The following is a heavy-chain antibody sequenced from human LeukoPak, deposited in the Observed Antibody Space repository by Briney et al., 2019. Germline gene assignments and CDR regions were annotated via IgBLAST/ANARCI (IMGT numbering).Heavy chain of an antibody. CDR1: GFTFSCYP. D-gene: IGHD3-10*01. Sequence: GGSLRLSCSASGFTFSCYPMSWGPQAPGKGLEWVSAVSGSGAYTYYADSVRGRFTVSRDSSKNTLFLQMNSLRAEDTAVYYCATTAYGSGTYYFDYWGQGTLGTVSS. J-gene: IGHJ4*02. CDR3: ATTAYGSGTYYFDY. V-gene: IGHV3-23*01. CDR2: VSGSGAYT.